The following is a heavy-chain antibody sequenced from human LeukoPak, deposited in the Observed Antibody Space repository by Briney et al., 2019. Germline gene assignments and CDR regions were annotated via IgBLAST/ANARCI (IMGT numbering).Heavy chain of an antibody. Sequence: SETLSLTCAVSGYSISSGYYGGWIRQPPGKGLGWIGSIYHSGSTYYNPSLKSRVTISVDTSKNQFSLKLSSVTAADTAVYYCARDGIVVVPAAHYYYGMDVWGKGTTVTVSS. J-gene: IGHJ6*04. V-gene: IGHV4-38-2*02. D-gene: IGHD2-2*01. CDR3: ARDGIVVVPAAHYYYGMDV. CDR1: GYSISSGYY. CDR2: IYHSGST.